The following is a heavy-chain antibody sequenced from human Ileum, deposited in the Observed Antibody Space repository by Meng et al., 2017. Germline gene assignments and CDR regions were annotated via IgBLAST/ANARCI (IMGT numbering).Heavy chain of an antibody. CDR3: TRGGVAGSFDY. V-gene: IGHV3-7*01. J-gene: IGHJ4*02. Sequence: GESLKPSCAASGFTLSSYWLSWVRQAPGKGLEWVAHIKQDGSGEYYVDSVKGRFTMSRDNAKNSLSLQMNSLRAEDTAVYYCTRGGVAGSFDYWGQGTLVTVSS. D-gene: IGHD6-19*01. CDR2: IKQDGSGE. CDR1: GFTLSSYW.